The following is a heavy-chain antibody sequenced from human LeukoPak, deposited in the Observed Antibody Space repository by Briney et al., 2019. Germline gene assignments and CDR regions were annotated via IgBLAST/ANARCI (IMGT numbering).Heavy chain of an antibody. CDR3: ARPSTLLWDLDY. V-gene: IGHV5-51*01. CDR2: IYPGDSDT. J-gene: IGHJ4*02. D-gene: IGHD3-10*01. CDR1: GYIFSSYW. Sequence: GASLKISWTGSGYIFSSYWIGWVRQMPGKGLVWMGIIYPGDSDTRYSPSFQGEVTISADKSISTAYLQWSSLKASDTAMYYCARPSTLLWDLDYWGQGTLVTVSS.